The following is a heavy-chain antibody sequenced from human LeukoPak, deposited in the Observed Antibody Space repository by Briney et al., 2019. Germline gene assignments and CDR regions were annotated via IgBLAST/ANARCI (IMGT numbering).Heavy chain of an antibody. CDR2: IYYSGST. J-gene: IGHJ4*02. CDR1: GGSISSSSYY. D-gene: IGHD6-6*01. Sequence: SETLSLTCTVSGGSISSSSYYWGWIRQPPGKGLEWIGRIYYSGSTYYNPSLKSRVTISVDTSKNQFSLKLSSVTAADTAVYYCARRRSLSYSSSSGFDYWGQGTLVTVSS. V-gene: IGHV4-39*01. CDR3: ARRRSLSYSSSSGFDY.